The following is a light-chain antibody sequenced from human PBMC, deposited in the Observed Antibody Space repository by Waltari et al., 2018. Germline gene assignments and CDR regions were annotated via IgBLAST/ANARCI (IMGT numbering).Light chain of an antibody. J-gene: IGLJ3*02. V-gene: IGLV2-11*01. CDR1: RSEIGGYNY. Sequence: QAALTQPRPVSGSPGQSVTISCTGTRSEIGGYNYVSWYQQHPGTAPKLMIYDVSKRPSGVSDRFSGSKSGDTASLTISGLQAEDEADYYCSSYAGSNTWVFGGGTRLTVL. CDR3: SSYAGSNTWV. CDR2: DVS.